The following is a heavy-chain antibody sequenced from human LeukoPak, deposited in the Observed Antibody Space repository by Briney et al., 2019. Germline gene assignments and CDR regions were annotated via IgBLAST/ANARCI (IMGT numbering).Heavy chain of an antibody. V-gene: IGHV4-59*12. CDR3: ARSARGSYYDSSGNSFDY. CDR2: IYYSGST. CDR1: GGSISSYY. D-gene: IGHD3-22*01. J-gene: IGHJ4*02. Sequence: SETLSLTCTVSGGSISSYYWSWIRQPPGKGLEWIGYIYYSGSTNYNPSLKSRVTISVDTSKNQFSLKLSSVTAADTAVYYCARSARGSYYDSSGNSFDYWGQGTLVTVSS.